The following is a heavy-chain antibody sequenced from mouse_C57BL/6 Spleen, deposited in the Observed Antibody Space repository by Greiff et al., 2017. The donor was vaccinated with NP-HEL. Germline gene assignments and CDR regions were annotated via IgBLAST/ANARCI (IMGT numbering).Heavy chain of an antibody. D-gene: IGHD1-1*01. V-gene: IGHV1-26*01. Sequence: EVQLQQSGPELVKPGASVKISCKASGYTFTDYYMNWVKQSHGKSLEWIGDINPNNGGTSYNQKFKGKATLTVDKSSSTAYMELRSLTSEDSAVYYCAREDYYGSSYYFDVWGTGTTVTVSS. J-gene: IGHJ1*03. CDR1: GYTFTDYY. CDR2: INPNNGGT. CDR3: AREDYYGSSYYFDV.